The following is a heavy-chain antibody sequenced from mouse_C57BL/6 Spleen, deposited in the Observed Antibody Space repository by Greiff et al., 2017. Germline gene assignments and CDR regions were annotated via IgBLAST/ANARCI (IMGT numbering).Heavy chain of an antibody. CDR2: ISSGSSTI. V-gene: IGHV5-17*01. CDR1: GFTFSDYG. CDR3: ARGEPLDY. J-gene: IGHJ2*01. D-gene: IGHD6-1*01. Sequence: EVKLMESGGGLVKPGGSLKLSCAASGFTFSDYGMHWVRQAPEKGLEWVAYISSGSSTIYYADTVKGRFTISRDNAKNTLFLQMTSLSSEDTAMYYCARGEPLDYWGQGTTLTVSS.